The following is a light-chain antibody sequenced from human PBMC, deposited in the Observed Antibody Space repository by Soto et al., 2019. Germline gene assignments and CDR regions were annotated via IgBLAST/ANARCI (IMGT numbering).Light chain of an antibody. CDR1: QSISDT. CDR3: QQYNNWPWT. CDR2: GAS. J-gene: IGKJ1*01. Sequence: EIVMTQSPATLSVSPGGRATLSCGASQSISDTLAWYQQKPGQAPRLLIYGASKRATGFPARFSGSGSGTDFTLTISSLQSEDFAVYYCQQYNNWPWTFGQGTKVEIK. V-gene: IGKV3-15*01.